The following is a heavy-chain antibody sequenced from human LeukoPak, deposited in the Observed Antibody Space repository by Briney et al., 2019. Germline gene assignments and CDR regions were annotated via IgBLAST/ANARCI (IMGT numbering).Heavy chain of an antibody. Sequence: SETLSLTCTVSGYSISSGYYWGWIRQPPGKGLEWIGSIYHSGSTYYNPSLKSRVTISVDTSKNQFSLKLSSVTAADTAVYYCARVRDGYNNDAFDIWGQGTMVTVSS. CDR3: ARVRDGYNNDAFDI. CDR1: GYSISSGYY. J-gene: IGHJ3*02. V-gene: IGHV4-38-2*02. CDR2: IYHSGST. D-gene: IGHD5-24*01.